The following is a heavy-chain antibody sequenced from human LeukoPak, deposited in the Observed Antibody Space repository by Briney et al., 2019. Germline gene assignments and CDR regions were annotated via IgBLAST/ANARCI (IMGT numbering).Heavy chain of an antibody. Sequence: SETLSLTCTVSGGSISSHYWSWIRQPPGKGLEWIGYIYYSGSTNYTPSLKSRVTISVDTSKNQLSLKLSSVTAADTAVYYCARDQEDYYDSSGPGRFDPWGQGTLVTVSS. CDR1: GGSISSHY. CDR2: IYYSGST. D-gene: IGHD3-22*01. V-gene: IGHV4-59*11. J-gene: IGHJ5*02. CDR3: ARDQEDYYDSSGPGRFDP.